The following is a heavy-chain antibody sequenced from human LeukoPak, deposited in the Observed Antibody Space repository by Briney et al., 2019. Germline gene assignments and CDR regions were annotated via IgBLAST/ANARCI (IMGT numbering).Heavy chain of an antibody. J-gene: IGHJ3*02. CDR3: ANDAFDI. CDR2: IWYDGVDK. V-gene: IGHV3-33*06. CDR1: GFTFSDYG. Sequence: GGSLRLSCAASGFTFSDYGMHWIRQSPGKGLEWVAVIWYDGVDKYYADSVKGRFTISRDNSKNTLYLQMNSLRPEDTAVYYCANDAFDIWGQGTMVTVSS.